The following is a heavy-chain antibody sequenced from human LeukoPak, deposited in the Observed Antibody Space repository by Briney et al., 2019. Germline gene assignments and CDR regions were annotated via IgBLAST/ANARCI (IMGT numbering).Heavy chain of an antibody. D-gene: IGHD4-17*01. Sequence: ASVKVSCKASGYTFTSYYMHWVRQAPGQGLEWMGIINPSGGSTSYAQKFQGRVTMTRDTSTSTVYMELSSLGSEDTAVYYCGFSTVTTFLLDYWGQGTLVTVSS. CDR3: GFSTVTTFLLDY. J-gene: IGHJ4*02. CDR2: INPSGGST. CDR1: GYTFTSYY. V-gene: IGHV1-46*01.